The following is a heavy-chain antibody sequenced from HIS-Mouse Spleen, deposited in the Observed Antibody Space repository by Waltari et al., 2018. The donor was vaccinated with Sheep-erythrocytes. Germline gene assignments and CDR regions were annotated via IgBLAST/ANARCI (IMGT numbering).Heavy chain of an antibody. D-gene: IGHD3-22*01. V-gene: IGHV3-30*04. Sequence: QVQLVESGGGVVQPGRSLRLSCAGSGFTSSSYAMHWVRQAPGKGLEWVAVISYDGSNKYYADSVKGRFTISRDNSKNTLYLQMNSLRAEDTAVYYCARSDYYDRRLGLGVYWGQGTLVTVSS. CDR3: ARSDYYDRRLGLGVY. CDR2: ISYDGSNK. CDR1: GFTSSSYA. J-gene: IGHJ4*02.